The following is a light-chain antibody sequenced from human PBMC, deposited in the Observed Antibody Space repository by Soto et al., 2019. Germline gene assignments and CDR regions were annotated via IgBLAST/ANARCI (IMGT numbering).Light chain of an antibody. CDR1: SSNIGSNT. V-gene: IGLV1-44*01. J-gene: IGLJ2*01. Sequence: QSVLTQAPSASGTPGQRVTISCSGSSSNIGSNTVNWYQQLPGTAPKLLIYSNNQRPSGVPDRFSGSKSGTSVSLAISGLQSDDEADYYCASWDDSLNGVVFGGGTKLTVL. CDR2: SNN. CDR3: ASWDDSLNGVV.